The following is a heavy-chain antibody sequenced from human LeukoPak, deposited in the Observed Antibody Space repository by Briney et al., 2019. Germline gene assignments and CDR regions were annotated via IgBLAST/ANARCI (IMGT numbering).Heavy chain of an antibody. Sequence: SETLSLTCTVSGVSISSYYWSWIRQPPGKGLEWIGYIYYSGSTNYNPSLKSRVTISVDTSKNQFSLKLSSVTAADTAVYYCARDPSSSYFDYWGQGTLVTVSS. D-gene: IGHD6-13*01. CDR1: GVSISSYY. CDR2: IYYSGST. CDR3: ARDPSSSYFDY. J-gene: IGHJ4*02. V-gene: IGHV4-59*01.